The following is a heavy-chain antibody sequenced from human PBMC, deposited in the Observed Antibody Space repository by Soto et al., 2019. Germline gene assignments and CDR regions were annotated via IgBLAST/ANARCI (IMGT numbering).Heavy chain of an antibody. CDR1: GYSFTSYW. Sequence: GESLKISCKGSGYSFTSYWIGWVRQMPGKGLEWMGIIYPGDSDTRYSPSFQGQVTITADKSISTAYLQWSSLKASDTAMYYCATPVGFGEWSDYYGMDVWGQGTTVTVSS. J-gene: IGHJ6*02. D-gene: IGHD3-10*01. CDR3: ATPVGFGEWSDYYGMDV. V-gene: IGHV5-51*01. CDR2: IYPGDSDT.